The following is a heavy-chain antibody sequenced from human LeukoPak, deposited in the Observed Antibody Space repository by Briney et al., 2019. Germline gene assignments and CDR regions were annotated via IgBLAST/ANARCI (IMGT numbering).Heavy chain of an antibody. J-gene: IGHJ4*02. D-gene: IGHD6-13*01. Sequence: QSGGSLRLSCAASGFTFSSYSMNWVRHAPGKGLEWVSAISGSGGSTYYADSVKGRFTISRDNSKNTLYLQMNSLRAEDTAVYYCAKDHHSSWPRGFDYWGQGTLVTVSS. V-gene: IGHV3-23*01. CDR1: GFTFSSYS. CDR3: AKDHHSSWPRGFDY. CDR2: ISGSGGST.